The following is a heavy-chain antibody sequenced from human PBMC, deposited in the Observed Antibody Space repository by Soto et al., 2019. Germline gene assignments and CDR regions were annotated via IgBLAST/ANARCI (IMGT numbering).Heavy chain of an antibody. Sequence: GGSLRLSCAASGFTFSTHSMNWVRQAPGKGLEWISYITSSSVTMYADSVKGRFTISRDNAKNSLYLQMSSLRVEDTAVYFCVGEVGFQLIYWGQGTLVTVSS. D-gene: IGHD2-2*01. CDR1: GFTFSTHS. V-gene: IGHV3-48*01. J-gene: IGHJ4*02. CDR2: ITSSSVT. CDR3: VGEVGFQLIY.